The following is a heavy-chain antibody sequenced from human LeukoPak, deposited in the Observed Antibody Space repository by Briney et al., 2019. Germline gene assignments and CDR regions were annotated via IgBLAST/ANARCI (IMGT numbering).Heavy chain of an antibody. CDR2: VHLDGRT. J-gene: IGHJ4*02. V-gene: IGHV4-4*02. D-gene: IGHD6-25*01. Sequence: SETLSLTCGVSGGSVSSTNWWTWIRQTPGKGLEWIGEVHLDGRTNFNPSLKSRLTMSVDLSENHVSLKLTSVTAADTAVYYRAREGGFYRPLDYSGQGTLVTVSP. CDR1: GGSVSSTNW. CDR3: AREGGFYRPLDY.